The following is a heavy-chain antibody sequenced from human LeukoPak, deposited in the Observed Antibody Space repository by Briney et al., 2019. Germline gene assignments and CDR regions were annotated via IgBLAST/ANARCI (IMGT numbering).Heavy chain of an antibody. D-gene: IGHD2-2*02. CDR1: GGSISSSSYY. J-gene: IGHJ4*02. Sequence: PSETLSLTCTVSGGSISSSSYYWGWIRQPPGKGLEWIGSIYYSGSTYYNPSLKRRVTISVDTSKNQFSLKLSSVTAADTAVYYCAKVVPAAIPSYFDYWGQGTLVTVSS. CDR3: AKVVPAAIPSYFDY. CDR2: IYYSGST. V-gene: IGHV4-39*01.